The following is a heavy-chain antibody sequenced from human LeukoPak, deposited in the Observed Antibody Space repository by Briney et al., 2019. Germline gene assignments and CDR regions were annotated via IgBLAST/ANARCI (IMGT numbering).Heavy chain of an antibody. Sequence: GGSLRLSCAASGFTFSSYVIHWVRQAPGKGLEYVSGISSNGGNTHYANSVKGRFTISRDNSKNTLYLQMGSLRAEDMAVYHCARDGGTYCGGDCYGDWGQGTLVTVSS. J-gene: IGHJ4*02. V-gene: IGHV3-64*01. CDR3: ARDGGTYCGGDCYGD. CDR2: ISSNGGNT. D-gene: IGHD2-21*02. CDR1: GFTFSSYV.